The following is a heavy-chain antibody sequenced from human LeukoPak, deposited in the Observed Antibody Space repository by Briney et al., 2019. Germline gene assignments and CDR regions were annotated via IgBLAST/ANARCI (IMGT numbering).Heavy chain of an antibody. CDR2: ISYDGSNK. CDR1: GFTFSSYA. CDR3: AKMGGYCSGGSCHWFDP. D-gene: IGHD2-15*01. V-gene: IGHV3-30*01. Sequence: GGSLRLSCAASGFTFSSYAMHWVRQAPGKGLEWVAVISYDGSNKYYADSVKGRFTISRDNSKNTLYLQMNSLRAEDTAVYYCAKMGGYCSGGSCHWFDPWGQGTLVTVSS. J-gene: IGHJ5*02.